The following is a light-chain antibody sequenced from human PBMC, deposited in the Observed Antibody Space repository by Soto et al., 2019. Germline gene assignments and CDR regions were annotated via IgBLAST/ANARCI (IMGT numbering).Light chain of an antibody. CDR2: DAS. CDR1: QDISNY. J-gene: IGKJ4*01. CDR3: QQYDNPLT. V-gene: IGKV1-33*01. Sequence: DIQMTQSPSSLSASVGDRVTITCQASQDISNYLNWYQQKPGKAPKLLIYDASNLETGVPSRFSGSGSGTDFTFTISSLQPEDIATYYRQQYDNPLTFGGGTKVEIK.